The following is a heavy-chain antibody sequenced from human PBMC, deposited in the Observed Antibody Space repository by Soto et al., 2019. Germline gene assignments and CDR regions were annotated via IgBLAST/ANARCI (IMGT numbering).Heavy chain of an antibody. CDR2: IIPFFGTA. V-gene: IGHV1-69*13. J-gene: IGHJ4*02. CDR1: GGTFSTFG. CDR3: ARTAPMDAGDKYYYDF. D-gene: IGHD3-16*01. Sequence: ASVKVSCKTSGGTFSTFGISWVRQAPGQGLEWMGGIIPFFGTAEYSQKFEDRITITADESTNTVYMDLRSLTSEDTAIYHCARTAPMDAGDKYYYDFWGQGALVTVSS.